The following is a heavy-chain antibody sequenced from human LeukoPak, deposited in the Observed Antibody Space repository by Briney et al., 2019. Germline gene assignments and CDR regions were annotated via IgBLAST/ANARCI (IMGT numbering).Heavy chain of an antibody. CDR3: ASASSHRIAAGGDY. CDR2: INSDGSGG. V-gene: IGHV3-74*01. D-gene: IGHD6-13*01. CDR1: GFTFNKAW. J-gene: IGHJ4*02. Sequence: GGSLRLSCVASGFTFNKAWMHWVRQAPGKGLVWVSRINSDGSGGNYADSVKGRFTISRDNAKNTLYLQMNSLRAEDTAVYYCASASSHRIAAGGDYWGQGTLVTVSS.